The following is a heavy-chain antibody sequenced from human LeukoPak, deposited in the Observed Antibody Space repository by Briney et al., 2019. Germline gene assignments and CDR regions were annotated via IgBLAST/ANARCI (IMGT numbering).Heavy chain of an antibody. J-gene: IGHJ6*03. CDR1: GGSVSTGSYY. CDR2: INHSGST. V-gene: IGHV4-39*07. CDR3: ARGAGKAARPRGTYYYYYYMDV. D-gene: IGHD6-6*01. Sequence: PSQTLSLTCTVSGGSVSTGSYYWSWIRQPPGKGLEWIGEINHSGSTNYNPSLKSRVTISVDTSKNQFSLKLSSVTAADTAVYYCARGAGKAARPRGTYYYYYYMDVWGKGTTVTVSS.